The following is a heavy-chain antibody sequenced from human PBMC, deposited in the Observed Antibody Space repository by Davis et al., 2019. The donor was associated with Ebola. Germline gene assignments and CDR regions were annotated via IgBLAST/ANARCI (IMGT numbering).Heavy chain of an antibody. V-gene: IGHV3-7*01. Sequence: LSLTCAASGFTFCPYWMNWVRQAPGKGLEWVAYINHDGSEKSYVDSVKGRFTISRDNAKNSLYLQMNSLRAEDTAVYYCVRTPCLGDHWGQGTLVTVSS. J-gene: IGHJ4*02. CDR2: INHDGSEK. CDR3: VRTPCLGDH. CDR1: GFTFCPYW. D-gene: IGHD5/OR15-5a*01.